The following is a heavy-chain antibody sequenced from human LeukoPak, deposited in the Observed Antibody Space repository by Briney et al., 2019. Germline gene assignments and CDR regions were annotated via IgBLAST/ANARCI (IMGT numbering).Heavy chain of an antibody. V-gene: IGHV1-2*02. CDR1: GYTFTGYY. CDR2: INPNSGGT. J-gene: IGHJ3*02. CDR3: ARGAYYYDSSGYRRDAFDI. Sequence: ASVKVSCKASGYTFTGYYMHWVRQAPGQGLEWMGWINPNSGGTNYAQKFQGRVTMTRDTSISTAYMELSRLRSDDTAVYYCARGAYYYDSSGYRRDAFDIWGQGTMVTVSS. D-gene: IGHD3-22*01.